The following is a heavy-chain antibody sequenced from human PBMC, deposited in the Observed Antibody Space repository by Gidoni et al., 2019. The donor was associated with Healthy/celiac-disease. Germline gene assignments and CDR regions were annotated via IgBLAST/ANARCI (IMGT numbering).Heavy chain of an antibody. J-gene: IGHJ6*02. CDR3: AREGVGATPRPLLAYYYYGMDV. D-gene: IGHD1-26*01. V-gene: IGHV1-18*04. Sequence: QVQLVQSGAEVKKPGASVKVSCKASGYTFPSYGISWVRQAPGQGLEWMGWISAYNGNTNYAQKPQGRVTMTTDTSTSTAYMELRSLRSDDTAVYYCAREGVGATPRPLLAYYYYGMDVWGQGTTVTVSS. CDR2: ISAYNGNT. CDR1: GYTFPSYG.